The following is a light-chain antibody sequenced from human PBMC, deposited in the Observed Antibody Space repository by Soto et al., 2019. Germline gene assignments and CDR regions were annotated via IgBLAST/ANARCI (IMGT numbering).Light chain of an antibody. J-gene: IGLJ1*01. Sequence: ALTTLASGTGAHVDSLAIINTRTSNYVGGYNFVSWYQQHPGKAPKLMIHEVSNRPSGVSDRFSGSKSGNTASLTISGLQADDEADYYCRSHTSYNTRVFGTGTKVTVL. CDR3: RSHTSYNTRV. V-gene: IGLV2-14*01. CDR1: SNYVGGYNF. CDR2: EVS.